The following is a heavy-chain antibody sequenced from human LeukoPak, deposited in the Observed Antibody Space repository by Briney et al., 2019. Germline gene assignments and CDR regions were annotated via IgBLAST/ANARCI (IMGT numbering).Heavy chain of an antibody. Sequence: SETLSLTCAVYGGSFSGYYWSWIRQPPGKGLEWIGEINHSGSTNYNPSLKSRVTISVDTSKNQFSLKLSSVTAADTAVYYCARDLRPVGYYMDVWGKGTTVTVSS. CDR1: GGSFSGYY. D-gene: IGHD1-26*01. CDR3: ARDLRPVGYYMDV. V-gene: IGHV4-34*01. J-gene: IGHJ6*03. CDR2: INHSGST.